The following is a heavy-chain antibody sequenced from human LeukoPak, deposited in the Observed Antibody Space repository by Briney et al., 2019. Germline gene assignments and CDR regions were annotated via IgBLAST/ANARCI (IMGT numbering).Heavy chain of an antibody. CDR1: GGSISSSSYY. V-gene: IGHV4-39*07. Sequence: SETLSLTCTVSGGSISSSSYYWGWIRQPPGKGLEWIGSIYYSGSTYYNPSLKSRVTISVDTSKNQFSLKLSSVTAADTAVYYCARMGYYDFWSGYYTPAGFDYWGQGTLVTVSS. CDR2: IYYSGST. D-gene: IGHD3-3*01. CDR3: ARMGYYDFWSGYYTPAGFDY. J-gene: IGHJ4*02.